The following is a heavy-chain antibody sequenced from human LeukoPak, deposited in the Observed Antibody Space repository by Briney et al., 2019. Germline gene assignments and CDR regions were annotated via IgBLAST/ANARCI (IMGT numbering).Heavy chain of an antibody. CDR1: GYTFTSYA. V-gene: IGHV1-3*01. J-gene: IGHJ3*02. CDR3: ARGHGDSSGYYYSAFDI. D-gene: IGHD3-22*01. CDR2: INAGNGNT. Sequence: ASVKVSCKASGYTFTSYAMHWVRQAPGQRLEWMGWINAGNGNTKYSQKFQGRVTITRDTSASTAYMELSSLRSEDTAVYYCARGHGDSSGYYYSAFDIWGQGTMVTVSS.